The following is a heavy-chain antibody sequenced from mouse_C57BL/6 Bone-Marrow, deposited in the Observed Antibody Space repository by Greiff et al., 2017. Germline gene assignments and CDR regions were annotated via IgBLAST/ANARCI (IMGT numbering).Heavy chain of an antibody. CDR1: GFTFSSYG. J-gene: IGHJ3*01. CDR2: ISSGGSYT. CDR3: ARPNWDEAY. V-gene: IGHV5-6*01. D-gene: IGHD4-1*02. Sequence: EVKLVESGGDLVKPGGSLKLSCAASGFTFSSYGMSWVRQTPDKRLEWVATISSGGSYTYYPDSVKGRFTISRDNAKNTLYLQMSSLKSEDTAMYYCARPNWDEAYWGQGTLVTVSA.